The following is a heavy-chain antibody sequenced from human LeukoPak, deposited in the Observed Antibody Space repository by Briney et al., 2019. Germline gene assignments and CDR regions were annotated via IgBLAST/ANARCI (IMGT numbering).Heavy chain of an antibody. J-gene: IGHJ6*02. D-gene: IGHD2-15*01. CDR1: GYTFTSYD. V-gene: IGHV1-8*01. CDR3: ARVSDIVVVVAATPRGMDV. CDR2: MNPNSGNT. Sequence: GASVKVSCKASGYTFTSYDINWVRQATGQGLEWMGWMNPNSGNTGYAQKFQGRVTMTRNTSISTAYMELSSLRSEDTAVYYCARVSDIVVVVAATPRGMDVWGQGTTVTVSS.